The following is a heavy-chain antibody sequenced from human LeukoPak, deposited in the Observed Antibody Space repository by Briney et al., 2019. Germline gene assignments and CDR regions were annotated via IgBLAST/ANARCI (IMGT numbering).Heavy chain of an antibody. V-gene: IGHV3-11*01. D-gene: IGHD6-13*01. CDR1: GFTFSDYC. Sequence: PGGSLRLSCAASGFTFSDYCMSWIRQAPGKGLEWVSYISSSGSTIYYADSVKGRFTISRDNAKNSLYLQMNSLRAEDTAVYYCARAGSSSWYVQDYWGQGTLVTVSS. CDR2: ISSSGSTI. J-gene: IGHJ4*02. CDR3: ARAGSSSWYVQDY.